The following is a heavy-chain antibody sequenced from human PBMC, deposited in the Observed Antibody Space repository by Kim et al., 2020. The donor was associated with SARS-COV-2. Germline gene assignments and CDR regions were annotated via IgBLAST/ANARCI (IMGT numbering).Heavy chain of an antibody. CDR2: ISYDGSNK. J-gene: IGHJ1*01. Sequence: GGSLRLSCAASGFTFSSYAMHWVRQAPGKGLEWVAVISYDGSNKYYADSVKGRFTISRDNSKNTLYLQMNSLRAEDTAVYYCASLLRIAAAGTNAPFQHWGQGTLVTVSS. CDR1: GFTFSSYA. D-gene: IGHD6-13*01. CDR3: ASLLRIAAAGTNAPFQH. V-gene: IGHV3-30-3*01.